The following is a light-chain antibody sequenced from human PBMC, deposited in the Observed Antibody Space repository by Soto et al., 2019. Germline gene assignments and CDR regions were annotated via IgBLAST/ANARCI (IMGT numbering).Light chain of an antibody. Sequence: EMVMTQSPATLSVSPGERATLSCRASQSVSTNLAWYQQKPGQAPRLLIYGASTRATGIPGRFSGSGSGTEFTLTISSLQSEYFAVYYCQQYNHWWTFGQGTRVEVK. V-gene: IGKV3-15*01. CDR2: GAS. CDR3: QQYNHWWT. J-gene: IGKJ1*01. CDR1: QSVSTN.